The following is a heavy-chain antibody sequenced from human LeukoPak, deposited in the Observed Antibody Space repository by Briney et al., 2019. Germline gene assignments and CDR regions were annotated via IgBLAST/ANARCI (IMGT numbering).Heavy chain of an antibody. D-gene: IGHD6-19*01. J-gene: IGHJ4*02. Sequence: SQTLSLTCAISGDSLSSNTAAGNWIRRSPSRRLEWLGRTYYRSKWYNDYALSVKSRITINPDTSKNQFSLQLNSVTPEDTAVYYCARSVGSGWFDFWGQGTLVTVSS. CDR2: TYYRSKWYN. CDR1: GDSLSSNTAA. CDR3: ARSVGSGWFDF. V-gene: IGHV6-1*01.